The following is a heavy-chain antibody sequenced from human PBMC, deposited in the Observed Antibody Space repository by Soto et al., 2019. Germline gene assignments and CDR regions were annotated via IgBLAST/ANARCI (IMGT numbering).Heavy chain of an antibody. CDR1: GFTFCSYA. CDR3: AREYYYDSSGYFGY. CDR2: ISYDGSNK. D-gene: IGHD3-22*01. Sequence: PGGSLRLSCAASGFTFCSYAMHWVRQAPGKGLEWVAVISYDGSNKYYADSVKGRFTISRDNSKNTLYLQMNSLRAEDTAVYYCAREYYYDSSGYFGYWGQGTQVTVSS. V-gene: IGHV3-30-3*01. J-gene: IGHJ4*02.